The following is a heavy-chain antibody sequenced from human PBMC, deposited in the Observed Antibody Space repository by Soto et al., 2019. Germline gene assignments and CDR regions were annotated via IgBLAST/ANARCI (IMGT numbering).Heavy chain of an antibody. CDR2: IYYSGST. D-gene: IGHD5-12*01. CDR3: ARARLRAVYAFDI. J-gene: IGHJ3*02. CDR1: GGSVSSGAYY. Sequence: SETLSLTCTVSGGSVSSGAYYWAWIRQRPGKGLEWIGYIYYSGSTYYSPSLKSRLSISLDTSKNQFSLRLSSVTAADTAMYYCARARLRAVYAFDIWGQGTMVTVSS. V-gene: IGHV4-31*03.